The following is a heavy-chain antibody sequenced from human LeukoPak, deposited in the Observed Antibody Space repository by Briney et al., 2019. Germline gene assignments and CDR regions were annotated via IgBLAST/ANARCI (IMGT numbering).Heavy chain of an antibody. CDR2: ISAYNGNT. CDR1: GYTFTSYG. D-gene: IGHD3-3*01. V-gene: IGHV1-18*01. Sequence: ASVKVSCKASGYTFTSYGISWVRQAPGQGLEWMGWISAYNGNTNYVQKLQGRVTMTTDTSTSTAYMELRSLRSDDTAVYYCARGNRFLEWLLGAFDIWGQGTMVTVSS. CDR3: ARGNRFLEWLLGAFDI. J-gene: IGHJ3*02.